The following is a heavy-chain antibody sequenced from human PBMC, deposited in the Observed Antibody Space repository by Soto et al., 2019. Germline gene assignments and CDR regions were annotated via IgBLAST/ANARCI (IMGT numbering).Heavy chain of an antibody. D-gene: IGHD2-2*01. Sequence: QVQLQQWGAGLLKPSETLSLTCAVYGGSFSGYYWSWIRQPPGKGLEWIGEINHSGSTNYNPSLKSRVTISVDTSKNQFSLKLSSVTAADTSVYYCARFDIVVVPAANAFDIWGQGTMVTVSS. V-gene: IGHV4-34*01. CDR1: GGSFSGYY. CDR2: INHSGST. J-gene: IGHJ3*02. CDR3: ARFDIVVVPAANAFDI.